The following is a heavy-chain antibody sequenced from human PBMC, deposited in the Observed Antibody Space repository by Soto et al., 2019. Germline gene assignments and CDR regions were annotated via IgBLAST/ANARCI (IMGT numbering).Heavy chain of an antibody. CDR1: GYTFTGYY. V-gene: IGHV1-2*02. CDR2: INPNSGGT. J-gene: IGHJ6*02. CDR3: ARDIVVVPNYYYYGMDV. Sequence: RASVKVSCKASGYTFTGYYMHWVRQAPGQGLEWMGWINPNSGGTNYAQKFQGRVTMTRDTSISTAYMELSRLRSDDTAVYYCARDIVVVPNYYYYGMDVWCQGTTVTVSS. D-gene: IGHD2-2*01.